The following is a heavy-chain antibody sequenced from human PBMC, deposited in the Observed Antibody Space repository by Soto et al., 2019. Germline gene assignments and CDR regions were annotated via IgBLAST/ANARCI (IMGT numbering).Heavy chain of an antibody. CDR3: ARAVAHYSGTWFDP. Sequence: SETLSLTCAVSGGSITSGNSYSWSWIRQPPGKGLEWIGSISHTGSTSYNPSLKSRVTMSLDKSKNQFSLKLSSVTAADMGVYYCARAVAHYSGTWFDPWGQGTLVTVSS. CDR1: GGSITSGNSYS. D-gene: IGHD2-15*01. V-gene: IGHV4-30-2*01. J-gene: IGHJ5*02. CDR2: ISHTGST.